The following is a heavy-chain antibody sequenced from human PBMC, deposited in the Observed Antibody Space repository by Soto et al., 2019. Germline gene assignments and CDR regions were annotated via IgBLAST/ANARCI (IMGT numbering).Heavy chain of an antibody. CDR2: IIPIFGTA. D-gene: IGHD3-10*01. CDR1: GGTFSSYA. CDR3: ASVYYGSGGSRVEFGY. V-gene: IGHV1-69*01. J-gene: IGHJ4*02. Sequence: QVQLVQSGAEVKKPGSSVKVSCKASGGTFSSYAISWVRQAPGQGLEWMGGIIPIFGTANYAQKFQGRVTIPADESTSTAYMELSSLRSEDTAVYYCASVYYGSGGSRVEFGYWGQGTLVTVSS.